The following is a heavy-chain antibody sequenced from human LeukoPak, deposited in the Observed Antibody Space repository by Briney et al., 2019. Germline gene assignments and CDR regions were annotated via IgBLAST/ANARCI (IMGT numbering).Heavy chain of an antibody. CDR1: GFTFSNYW. Sequence: GGSLRLSCAASGFTFSNYWMSWVRQAPGKGLEWVANIKQDGSGKYYVDSVKGRFTISRDNAKNSLYLQMNSLRAEDTAVYYCASGVHYFDYWGQGTLVTVSS. D-gene: IGHD3-10*01. V-gene: IGHV3-7*01. J-gene: IGHJ4*02. CDR2: IKQDGSGK. CDR3: ASGVHYFDY.